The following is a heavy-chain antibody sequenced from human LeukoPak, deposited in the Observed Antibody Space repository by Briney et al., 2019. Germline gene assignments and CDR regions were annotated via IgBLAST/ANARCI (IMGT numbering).Heavy chain of an antibody. CDR1: GYTFTSYG. D-gene: IGHD3-3*01. J-gene: IGHJ4*02. CDR2: ISAYNGNT. Sequence: ASVKVSCKASGYTFTSYGISWVRQVPGQGLEWMGWISAYNGNTNYVQKLQGRVTMTTDTSTSTAYMELRSLRSDDTAVYYCARTQYYDFWSGYTELFDYWGQGTLVTVSS. V-gene: IGHV1-18*01. CDR3: ARTQYYDFWSGYTELFDY.